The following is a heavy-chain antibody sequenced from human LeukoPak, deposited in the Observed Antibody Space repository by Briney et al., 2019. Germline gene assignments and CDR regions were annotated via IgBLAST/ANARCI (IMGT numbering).Heavy chain of an antibody. J-gene: IGHJ4*02. V-gene: IGHV4-34*01. Sequence: SEILSLTCAVYGGSFSGYYWSWIRQPPGKGLEWIGEINHSGSTNYNPSLKSRVTISVDTSENQFSLKVSSATAADTAVYYCARAFYGGNLDYWGQGSLVTVSS. CDR3: ARAFYGGNLDY. CDR2: INHSGST. CDR1: GGSFSGYY. D-gene: IGHD4-23*01.